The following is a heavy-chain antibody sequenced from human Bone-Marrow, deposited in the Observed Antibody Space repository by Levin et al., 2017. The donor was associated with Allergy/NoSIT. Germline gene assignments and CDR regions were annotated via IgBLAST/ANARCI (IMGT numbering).Heavy chain of an antibody. D-gene: IGHD3-22*01. V-gene: IGHV3-48*01. CDR1: GFSFNTSN. Sequence: LSLTCPASGFSFNTSNMHWVRQAPGKGLECISYISSGSGTSDYADSVKGRFTISRDNANNSMYLQMNSLRAEDTAVYYCARETTYYFDTGGDLRAGWYFDLWGRGTLVTVSS. CDR2: ISSGSGTS. J-gene: IGHJ2*01. CDR3: ARETTYYFDTGGDLRAGWYFDL.